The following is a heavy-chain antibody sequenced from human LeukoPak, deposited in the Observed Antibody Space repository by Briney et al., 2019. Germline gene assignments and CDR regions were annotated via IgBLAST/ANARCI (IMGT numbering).Heavy chain of an antibody. J-gene: IGHJ5*02. CDR1: GGSISSGGYY. Sequence: PSETLSLTCTVSGGSISSGGYYWSWIRQHPGKGLEWIGYIYYSGSTNYNPSLKSRVTISVDTSKNQFSLKLSSVTAADTAVYYCARLLGVGYCSSTSCLNWFDPWGQGTLVTVSS. V-gene: IGHV4-61*08. CDR3: ARLLGVGYCSSTSCLNWFDP. D-gene: IGHD2-2*01. CDR2: IYYSGST.